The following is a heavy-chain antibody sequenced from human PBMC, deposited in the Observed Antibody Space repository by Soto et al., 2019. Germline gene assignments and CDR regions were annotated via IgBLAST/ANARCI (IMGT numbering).Heavy chain of an antibody. CDR2: IYYSGST. Sequence: QVQLQESGPGLVKPSQTLSLTCTVSGGSISSGDYYWSWIRQPPGKGLEWIGYIYYSGSTYYNPSLESRVTISVDTSKSQFSLKLSSVAAADTAVYYCARVRIVGATLDYWGQGTLVTVSS. CDR3: ARVRIVGATLDY. V-gene: IGHV4-30-4*01. D-gene: IGHD1-26*01. CDR1: GGSISSGDYY. J-gene: IGHJ4*02.